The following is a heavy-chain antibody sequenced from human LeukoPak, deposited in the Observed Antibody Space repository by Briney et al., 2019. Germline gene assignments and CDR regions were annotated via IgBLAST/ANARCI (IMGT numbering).Heavy chain of an antibody. CDR3: APALGSYYYDSSGSPGGY. D-gene: IGHD3-22*01. J-gene: IGHJ4*02. V-gene: IGHV3-30*03. CDR1: GFTFSSYG. CDR2: ISYDGSNK. Sequence: GGSLRLSCAASGFTFSSYGMHWVRQAPGKGLEWVAVISYDGSNKYYADSAKGRFTISRDNSKNTLYLQMNSLRAEDTAVYYCAPALGSYYYDSSGSPGGYWGQGTLVTVSS.